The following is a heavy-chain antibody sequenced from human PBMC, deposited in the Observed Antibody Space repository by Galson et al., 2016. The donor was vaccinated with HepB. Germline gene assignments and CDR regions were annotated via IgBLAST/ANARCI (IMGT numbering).Heavy chain of an antibody. CDR2: ISGSGDTT. CDR3: AKKSGFAGGWADY. V-gene: IGHV3-23*01. CDR1: GFTFDYSA. Sequence: SLRLSCAASGFTFDYSAMTWVRQSPGKGLEWVSAISGSGDTTYYADSVKGRFTISRDNSKNTLYLHMNSLRAEDTAIYYCAKKSGFAGGWADYWGQGTLVTVSS. D-gene: IGHD3-16*01. J-gene: IGHJ4*02.